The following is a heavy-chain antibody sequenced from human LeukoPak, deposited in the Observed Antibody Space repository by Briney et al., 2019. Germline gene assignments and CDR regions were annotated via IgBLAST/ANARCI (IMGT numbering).Heavy chain of an antibody. CDR3: AKSAASSSTSCAMGDAFDI. J-gene: IGHJ3*02. CDR1: GFTFSSYA. Sequence: GGSLRLSCAASGFTFSSYAMSWVRQAPGKGLEWVSAISGGGGSTYYADSVKGRFTISRDNSKNTLYLQMNSLRAEDTAVYYCAKSAASSSTSCAMGDAFDIWGQGTMVTVSS. D-gene: IGHD2-2*01. CDR2: ISGGGGST. V-gene: IGHV3-23*01.